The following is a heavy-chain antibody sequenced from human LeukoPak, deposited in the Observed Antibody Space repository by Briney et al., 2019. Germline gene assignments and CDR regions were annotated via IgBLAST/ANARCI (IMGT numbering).Heavy chain of an antibody. CDR2: ISAYNGNT. D-gene: IGHD2-21*02. CDR3: ARDCGGDCYDFGYYYYYMDV. Sequence: GASVKVSCKASGYTFTSYGISWVRQAPGQGLEWMGWISAYNGNTNYAQKLQGRVTMTTDTSTSTAYMELRSLRSDDTAVYYCARDCGGDCYDFGYYYYYMDVWGKGTTVTVSS. V-gene: IGHV1-18*01. J-gene: IGHJ6*03. CDR1: GYTFTSYG.